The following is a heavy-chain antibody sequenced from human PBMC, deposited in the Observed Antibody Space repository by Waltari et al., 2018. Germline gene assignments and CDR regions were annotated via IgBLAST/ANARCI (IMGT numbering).Heavy chain of an antibody. Sequence: QLQLQESGPGLVKPSETLSLTCTVSGGSISSSSYYWGWIRQPPGKGLEWVGSIYYSGRTYYNPSLKSRVTISVDTSKNQFSLKLSSVTAADTAVYYCARHPAMTIMLWYFDLWGRGTLVTVSS. J-gene: IGHJ2*01. V-gene: IGHV4-39*01. D-gene: IGHD2-8*01. CDR1: GGSISSSSYY. CDR2: IYYSGRT. CDR3: ARHPAMTIMLWYFDL.